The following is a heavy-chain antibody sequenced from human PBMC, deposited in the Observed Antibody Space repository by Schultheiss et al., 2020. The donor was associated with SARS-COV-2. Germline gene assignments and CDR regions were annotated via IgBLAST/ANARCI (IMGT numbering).Heavy chain of an antibody. CDR2: IDWDDDK. J-gene: IGHJ4*02. Sequence: SGPTLVKPTQTLTLTCTFSGFSLSTSGMRVSWIRQPPGKALEWLARIDWDDDKFYSTSLKTRLTISKDTSKNQVVLTMTNMDPVDTATYYCARTLYSSSWYYFDYWGQGTLVTVAS. D-gene: IGHD6-13*01. CDR3: ARTLYSSSWYYFDY. V-gene: IGHV2-70*04. CDR1: GFSLSTSGMR.